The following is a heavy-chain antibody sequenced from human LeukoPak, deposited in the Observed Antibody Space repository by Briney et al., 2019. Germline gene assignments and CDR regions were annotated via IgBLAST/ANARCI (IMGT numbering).Heavy chain of an antibody. J-gene: IGHJ4*02. CDR2: IYSGGST. V-gene: IGHV3-66*01. CDR1: GFTVSSNY. Sequence: GGSLRLSCAASGFTVSSNYMSWVRQAPGKGLEWVSVIYSGGSTYYADSVKGRFTISRDDSKNTLYLQMNSLKTEDTAVYYCTRGGWLRYYFDYWGQGTLVTVSS. CDR3: TRGGWLRYYFDY. D-gene: IGHD5-24*01.